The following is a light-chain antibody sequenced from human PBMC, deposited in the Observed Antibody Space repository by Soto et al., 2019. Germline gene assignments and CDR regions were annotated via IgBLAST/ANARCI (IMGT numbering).Light chain of an antibody. CDR1: QSITSSY. Sequence: EIVLTQSPGTLSLSPGEGATLSCRASQSITSSYLAWYQQKPGQAPRLLIYGASSRATGTPDRFSGSGSGTDFTLTISRLEHEDFAVYYCQQYGNSPRTFGQGTKVEI. J-gene: IGKJ1*01. CDR3: QQYGNSPRT. CDR2: GAS. V-gene: IGKV3-20*01.